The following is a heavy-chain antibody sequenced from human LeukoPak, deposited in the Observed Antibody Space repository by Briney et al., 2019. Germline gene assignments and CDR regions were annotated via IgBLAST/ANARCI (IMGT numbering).Heavy chain of an antibody. D-gene: IGHD6-6*01. Sequence: GGSLRLSCAASGFTFSSFGMHWVRQAPGKGLEWVAVLWFDGSNKYYADSVKGRFTISRDNSKNTLYLQMNSLRVEDTAVYYCAKGNIAARQDIMDVWGQGTTVTVSS. CDR2: LWFDGSNK. CDR3: AKGNIAARQDIMDV. V-gene: IGHV3-33*06. CDR1: GFTFSSFG. J-gene: IGHJ6*02.